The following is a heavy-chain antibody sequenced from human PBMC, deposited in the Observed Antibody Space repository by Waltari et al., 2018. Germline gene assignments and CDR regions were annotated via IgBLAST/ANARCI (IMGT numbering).Heavy chain of an antibody. J-gene: IGHJ4*02. D-gene: IGHD3-3*02. Sequence: EVQLVESGGGLVQRGGSLRLSCAVSGFTFNNYHMNWVLLAPGRGLEWLSYISSDSNVIYYSDSVRGRFTVSRDNAKSSLFLQMNSLRAEDTAVYYCARELDHIKDDYWGQGTLVTVSS. V-gene: IGHV3-48*04. CDR3: ARELDHIKDDY. CDR1: GFTFNNYH. CDR2: ISSDSNVI.